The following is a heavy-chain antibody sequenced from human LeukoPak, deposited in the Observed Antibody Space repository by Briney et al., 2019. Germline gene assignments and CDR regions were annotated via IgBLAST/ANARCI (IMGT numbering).Heavy chain of an antibody. Sequence: PSETLSLTCTVSGGSISTYYWNWIRQPPGKGLEWIGYIYYSGSTNYNPSLKSRVTISVDTSKNQFSLKLSSVTAADTAVYYCARDGSARYYFDCWGQGTLVTVSS. V-gene: IGHV4-59*01. CDR1: GGSISTYY. CDR2: IYYSGST. CDR3: ARDGSARYYFDC. J-gene: IGHJ4*02.